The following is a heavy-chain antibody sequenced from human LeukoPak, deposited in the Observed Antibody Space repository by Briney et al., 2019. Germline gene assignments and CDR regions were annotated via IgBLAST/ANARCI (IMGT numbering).Heavy chain of an antibody. CDR3: AKDLFERGPVYYYDSSGSGAFDI. V-gene: IGHV3-21*04. J-gene: IGHJ3*02. Sequence: PGGSLRLSCAASGFTFSSYSMNWVRQAPGKGLEWVSSISSSSSYIYYADSVKGRFTISRDNSKNTLYLQMNSLRAEDTAVYYCAKDLFERGPVYYYDSSGSGAFDIWGQGTMVTVSS. CDR2: ISSSSSYI. CDR1: GFTFSSYS. D-gene: IGHD3-22*01.